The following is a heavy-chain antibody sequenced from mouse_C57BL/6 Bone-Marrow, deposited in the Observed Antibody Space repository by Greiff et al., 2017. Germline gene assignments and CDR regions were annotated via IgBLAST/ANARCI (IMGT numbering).Heavy chain of an antibody. CDR2: INPNNGGT. CDR3: ARGDDYPFAY. V-gene: IGHV1-18*01. J-gene: IGHJ3*01. D-gene: IGHD2-4*01. CDR1: GYTFTDYN. Sequence: EVQGVESGPELVKPGASVKIPCKASGYTFTDYNMDWVKQSHGKSLEWIGDINPNNGGTIYNQKFKGKATLTVDKSSSTAYMELRSLTSEDTAVDYCARGDDYPFAYWGQGTLVTVSA.